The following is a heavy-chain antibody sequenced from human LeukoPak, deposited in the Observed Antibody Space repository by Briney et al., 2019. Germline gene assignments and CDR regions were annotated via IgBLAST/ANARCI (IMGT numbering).Heavy chain of an antibody. CDR2: IYYSGST. Sequence: SETLSLTCTVSGGSISSHYWSWSRQPPGKGLEWIGYIYYSGSTNYNPSLKSRVTLSVDTSRTQFSLKLSSVTAADTAVYYCARDSVVYGMDVWGQGTTVTVSS. V-gene: IGHV4-59*11. J-gene: IGHJ6*02. D-gene: IGHD2-21*01. CDR3: ARDSVVYGMDV. CDR1: GGSISSHY.